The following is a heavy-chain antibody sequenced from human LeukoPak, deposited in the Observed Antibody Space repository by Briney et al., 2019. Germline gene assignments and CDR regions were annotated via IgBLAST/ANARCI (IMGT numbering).Heavy chain of an antibody. V-gene: IGHV3-30*02. CDR2: IRYDGSNK. J-gene: IGHJ4*02. CDR3: AKGTDYFDTLRSFDF. Sequence: PGGSLRLSCAASGFTFSSYGMHWVRQAPGKGLEWVAFIRYDGSNKYYADSVKGRFTISRDNSKNTLYLQMNGLRAEDTAVYYCAKGTDYFDTLRSFDFWGQGTLVTVSS. D-gene: IGHD3-22*01. CDR1: GFTFSSYG.